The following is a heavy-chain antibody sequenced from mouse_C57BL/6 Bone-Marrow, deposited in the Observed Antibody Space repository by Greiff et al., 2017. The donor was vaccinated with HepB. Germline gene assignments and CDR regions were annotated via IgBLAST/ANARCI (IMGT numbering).Heavy chain of an antibody. CDR3: ARGDTTVVADY. CDR1: GYSITSDY. CDR2: ISYSGST. Sequence: EVKLMESGPGLAKPSQTLSLTCSVPGYSITSDYWNWIRKFPGNKLEYMGYISYSGSTYYNPSLKSRISITRDTSKNQYYLQLNSVTTEDTATYYGARGDTTVVADYWGQGTTRTVSS. J-gene: IGHJ2*01. V-gene: IGHV3-8*01. D-gene: IGHD1-1*01.